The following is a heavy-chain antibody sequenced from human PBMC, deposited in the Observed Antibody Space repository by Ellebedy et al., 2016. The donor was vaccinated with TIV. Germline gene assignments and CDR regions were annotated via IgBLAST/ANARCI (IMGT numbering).Heavy chain of an antibody. J-gene: IGHJ4*02. D-gene: IGHD6-13*01. V-gene: IGHV4-39*07. CDR1: GASIRGTPYY. CDR2: VFYNGDT. Sequence: SETLSLTCTVSGASIRGTPYYWTWIRQPPGKGLEWIGYVFYNGDTYYNPSLKSRVIISVDTSKNQFSVKLNSVTAADTAVYYCARDFGSSLGSNVDKWGQGALVTVSS. CDR3: ARDFGSSLGSNVDK.